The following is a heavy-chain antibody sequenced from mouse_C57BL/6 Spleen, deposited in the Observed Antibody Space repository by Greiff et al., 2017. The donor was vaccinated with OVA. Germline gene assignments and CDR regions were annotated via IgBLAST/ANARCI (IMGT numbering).Heavy chain of an antibody. D-gene: IGHD3-2*02. V-gene: IGHV1-81*01. CDR1: GYTFTSYG. Sequence: LVESGAELARPGASVKLSCKASGYTFTSYGISWVKQRTGQGLEWIGEIYPRSGNTYYNEKFKGKATLTADKSSSTASMELRSLTSEDSAVYYCARRSSRYGDWGQGTTLTVSS. CDR2: IYPRSGNT. CDR3: ARRSSRYGD. J-gene: IGHJ2*01.